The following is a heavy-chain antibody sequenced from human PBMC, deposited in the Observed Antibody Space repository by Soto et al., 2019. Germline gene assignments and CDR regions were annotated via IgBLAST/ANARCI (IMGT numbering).Heavy chain of an antibody. D-gene: IGHD4-17*01. J-gene: IGHJ4*02. V-gene: IGHV1-3*01. CDR1: GYTFTSYA. CDR2: INAGNGNT. Sequence: GASVKVSCKASGYTFTSYAMHWVRQAPGQRLEWMGWINAGNGNTKYSQKFQGRVTITRDTSASTAYMELSSLRSEDTAVYYCARDKDYGDYGQDYWGQGTLVTVSS. CDR3: ARDKDYGDYGQDY.